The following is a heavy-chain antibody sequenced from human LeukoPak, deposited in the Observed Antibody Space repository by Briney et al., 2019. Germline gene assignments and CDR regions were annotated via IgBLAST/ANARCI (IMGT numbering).Heavy chain of an antibody. CDR3: ARAYLHCSSTSCPSYYYYGMDV. CDR2: INPNSGGT. J-gene: IGHJ6*02. CDR1: GYTFTGYY. V-gene: IGHV1-2*02. D-gene: IGHD2-2*01. Sequence: ASVKVSCKASGYTFTGYYMHWVRQAPGQGLEWMGWINPNSGGTNYAQKFQGRVTMTRDTSISTAYMELSRLRPDDTAVYYCARAYLHCSSTSCPSYYYYGMDVWGQGTTVTVSS.